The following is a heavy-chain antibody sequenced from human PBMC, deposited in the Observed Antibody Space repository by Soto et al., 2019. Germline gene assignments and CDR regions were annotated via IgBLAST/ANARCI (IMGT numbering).Heavy chain of an antibody. J-gene: IGHJ4*02. Sequence: SETLSLTCTVSGGSISSHYWSWIRQPAGKGLEWIGRIYLSGNTKINPSLKNRVTMSVDASKNQFSLNLKSVTAADTAVYYCAKELKPYNSGWYFALSGGQGTLVTFSS. CDR3: AKELKPYNSGWYFALS. CDR1: GGSISSHY. V-gene: IGHV4-4*07. D-gene: IGHD6-19*01. CDR2: IYLSGNT.